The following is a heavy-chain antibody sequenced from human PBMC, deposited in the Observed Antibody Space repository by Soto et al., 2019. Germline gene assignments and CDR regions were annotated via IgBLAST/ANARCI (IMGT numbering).Heavy chain of an antibody. CDR2: ISSYNGNT. V-gene: IGHV1-18*01. Sequence: ASVKLSCEASGYTFTTYGINWVRQAPGQGLEWMGWISSYNGNTNYAQNFQGRVTMTTDTSTNTAYMELRSLRSDDTAVYYCARGEIYSTLDYWTQGTLVTVSA. CDR3: ARGEIYSTLDY. J-gene: IGHJ4*02. D-gene: IGHD2-15*01. CDR1: GYTFTTYG.